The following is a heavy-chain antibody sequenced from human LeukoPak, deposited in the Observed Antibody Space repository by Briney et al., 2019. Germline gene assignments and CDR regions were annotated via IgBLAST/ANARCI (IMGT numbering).Heavy chain of an antibody. J-gene: IGHJ4*02. Sequence: GGSLRLSCAASGFTFTNAWMSWIRQAPGKGLEWVSYISSSGSTIYYADSVKGRFTISRDNAKNSPYLQMNSLRAEDTAVYYCAKDPGSIVGATGFDYWGQGTLVTVSS. V-gene: IGHV3-11*01. CDR1: GFTFTNAW. CDR2: ISSSGSTI. CDR3: AKDPGSIVGATGFDY. D-gene: IGHD1-26*01.